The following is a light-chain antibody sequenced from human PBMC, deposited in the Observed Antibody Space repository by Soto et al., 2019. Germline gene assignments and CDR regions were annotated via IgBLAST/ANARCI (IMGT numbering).Light chain of an antibody. J-gene: IGLJ3*02. Sequence: QSVLTQPPSASGTPGQRVTISCSGSSSNIGINTVNWYQQLPGTAPKLLIYSNNQRPSGVPDRFSGSKSGTSASLAISGLQSEDEADYYCAVWDDSLNGPVFGEGTKVTVL. V-gene: IGLV1-44*01. CDR3: AVWDDSLNGPV. CDR1: SSNIGINT. CDR2: SNN.